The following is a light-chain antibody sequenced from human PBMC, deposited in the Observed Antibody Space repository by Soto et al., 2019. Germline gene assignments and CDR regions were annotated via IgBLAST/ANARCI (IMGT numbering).Light chain of an antibody. CDR1: EDISTW. CDR2: AAS. J-gene: IGKJ5*01. V-gene: IGKV1-12*01. CDR3: QQSDSIPIT. Sequence: DIQMTQSPSSVSASVGDRVTITCRSSEDISTWLAWYQQKPGKAPKLLIYAASSLQSGVPSRFSGSGSGTDFTLAISSLQPEDFATYYCQQSDSIPITFGQGTRLEIK.